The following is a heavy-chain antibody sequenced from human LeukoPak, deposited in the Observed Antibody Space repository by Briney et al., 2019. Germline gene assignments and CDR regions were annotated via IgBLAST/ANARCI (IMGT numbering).Heavy chain of an antibody. D-gene: IGHD7-27*01. J-gene: IGHJ4*02. CDR2: MSPNSGDT. Sequence: GASVKVSCKASGYTITSYDFNWVRQATGQRPEWMGWMSPNSGDTGYAQKFQDRVTMTRNTSISTAYMELSSLRSDATAVYYCARGPPNWGYDYWGPGTLVTVSS. CDR3: ARGPPNWGYDY. V-gene: IGHV1-8*01. CDR1: GYTITSYD.